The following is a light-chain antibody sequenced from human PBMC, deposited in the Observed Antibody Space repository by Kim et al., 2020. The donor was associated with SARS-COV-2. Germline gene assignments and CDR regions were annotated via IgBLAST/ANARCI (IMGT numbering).Light chain of an antibody. CDR2: LGS. J-gene: IGKJ2*03. CDR1: QSLLHSNGYNY. CDR3: MQALQTPLC. Sequence: EPASISCRSSQSLLHSNGYNYFYWYLQKPVQSPQLLIYLGSNRASGVPDRFSGSGSGTDFTLKISRVEAEDVGVYYCMQALQTPLCFGQGTKLEI. V-gene: IGKV2-28*01.